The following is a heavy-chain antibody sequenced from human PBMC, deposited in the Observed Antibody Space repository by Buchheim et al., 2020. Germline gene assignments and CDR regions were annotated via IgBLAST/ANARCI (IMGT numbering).Heavy chain of an antibody. CDR3: AKALGTYYYYYGMDG. D-gene: IGHD3-10*01. Sequence: EVQLLESGGGLVQPGGSLRLSCAASGFTFSNYAMSWVRQAPGKGLEWVSSVSASGGSTYYTDSVRGRFTIPRDNSKSKLYLQMNSLRAGDTAVYYCAKALGTYYYYYGMDGWGQGTT. CDR2: VSASGGST. V-gene: IGHV3-23*01. J-gene: IGHJ6*02. CDR1: GFTFSNYA.